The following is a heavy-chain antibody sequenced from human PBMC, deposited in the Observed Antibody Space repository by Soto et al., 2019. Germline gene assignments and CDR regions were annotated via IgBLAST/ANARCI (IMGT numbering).Heavy chain of an antibody. J-gene: IGHJ4*02. CDR3: AKIVSAWFCH. Sequence: GGSLRLSCAASGFTFSSYAMSWVRQAPGKGLEWVSAISGSGGSTYYADSVKGRFTISRNNTKNTLYLQMNSLRAVATAVYYCAKIVSAWFCHGGQGTLVPVSS. V-gene: IGHV3-23*01. CDR1: GFTFSSYA. D-gene: IGHD6-19*01. CDR2: ISGSGGST.